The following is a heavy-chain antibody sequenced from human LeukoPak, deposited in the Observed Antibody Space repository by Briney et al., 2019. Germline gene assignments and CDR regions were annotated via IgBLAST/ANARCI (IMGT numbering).Heavy chain of an antibody. CDR3: ASSYYYDSSGYYYKFDY. D-gene: IGHD3-22*01. V-gene: IGHV4-59*01. Sequence: SETLSLTCTVSGGSISSYYWSWTRQPPGKGLEWIGYIYYRGSTNYNPSLKSRVTISVDTSKNQFSLKLSSVTAADTAVYYCASSYYYDSSGYYYKFDYWGQGTLVTVSS. CDR2: IYYRGST. CDR1: GGSISSYY. J-gene: IGHJ4*02.